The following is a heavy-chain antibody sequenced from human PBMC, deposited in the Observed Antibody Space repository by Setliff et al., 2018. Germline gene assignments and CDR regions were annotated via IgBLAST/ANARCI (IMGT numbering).Heavy chain of an antibody. J-gene: IGHJ4*02. CDR2: IRPSDGVT. V-gene: IGHV1-2*02. CDR1: GYSLTDYH. CDR3: AREPERSFDY. Sequence: ASVKVSCKASGYSLTDYHIQWVRQAPGQGLEWMGWIRPSDGVTDYAPMFEGRVTLTTDTSINTAFMDLSRLTSDDTAVYYCAREPERSFDYWGQGSLVTVS.